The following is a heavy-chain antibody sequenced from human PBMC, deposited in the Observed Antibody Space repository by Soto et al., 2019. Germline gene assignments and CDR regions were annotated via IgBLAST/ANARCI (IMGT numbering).Heavy chain of an antibody. J-gene: IGHJ4*02. CDR1: DFTFSDAW. D-gene: IGHD1-26*01. CDR2: IKSNADGGTI. CDR3: FEWGDDY. V-gene: IGHV3-15*07. Sequence: EVQLVESGGGLVKPGGSLRLSCTASDFTFSDAWMNWVRQAPGKGLEWVARIKSNADGGTIHYAAPVKGRFTISRDDSKNILYLQMDSLKTEDTAMYYCFEWGDDYWGQGTLVIVSS.